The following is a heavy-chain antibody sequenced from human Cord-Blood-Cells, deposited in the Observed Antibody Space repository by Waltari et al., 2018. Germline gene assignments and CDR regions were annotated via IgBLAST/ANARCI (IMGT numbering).Heavy chain of an antibody. CDR3: ARRESNYYYGMDV. CDR2: IYHSGST. CDR1: GGSISSSNW. D-gene: IGHD3-10*01. J-gene: IGHJ6*02. V-gene: IGHV4-4*02. Sequence: QVQLQESGPGLVKPSGTLSLTCAVSGGSISSSNWWSWVSQPPGKGLEWIGEIYHSGSTNYNPAHKSRVTISVDKSKNQFSLKRSSVTAADTAVYYCARRESNYYYGMDVWGQGTTVTVSS.